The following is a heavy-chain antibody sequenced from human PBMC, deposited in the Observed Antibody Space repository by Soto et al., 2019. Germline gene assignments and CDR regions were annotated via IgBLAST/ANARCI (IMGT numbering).Heavy chain of an antibody. CDR2: INYDGSYK. V-gene: IGHV3-30*18. Sequence: PGGSLRLSCAASGFSFSDYWMHWVRQAPGKGPEWVAVINYDGSYKYYADSVKGRFTISRDNSKNTLYLQMNSLRAEDTALYYCAKWAGGFDYWGQGTLVTVSS. CDR1: GFSFSDYW. CDR3: AKWAGGFDY. J-gene: IGHJ4*02.